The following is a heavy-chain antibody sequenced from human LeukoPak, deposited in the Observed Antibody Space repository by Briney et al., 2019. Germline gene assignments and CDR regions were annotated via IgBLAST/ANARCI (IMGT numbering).Heavy chain of an antibody. CDR2: IHSIVRTI. Sequence: EWVSYIHSIVRTIYYADSVEGRFTISRDNAKNSLYLQMNSLRAEDTAVYYCVRDPEALDYWGQGTQVTVSS. J-gene: IGHJ4*02. CDR3: VRDPEALDY. V-gene: IGHV3-48*01.